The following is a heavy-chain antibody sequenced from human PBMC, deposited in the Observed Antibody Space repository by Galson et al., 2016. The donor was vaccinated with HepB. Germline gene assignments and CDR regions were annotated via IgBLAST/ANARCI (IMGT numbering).Heavy chain of an antibody. CDR2: ISTRRTT. CDR1: GFVFSNFG. Sequence: SLRLSCAASGFVFSNFGLSWVRQAPGKGLEWVASISTRRTTYYSDSVQGRFTISRDNSNNTLYLQMNSLRAEDTAVYYCAKERLVRRIFDHWGRGTLVTVSS. J-gene: IGHJ4*02. V-gene: IGHV3-23*01. D-gene: IGHD1-1*01. CDR3: AKERLVRRIFDH.